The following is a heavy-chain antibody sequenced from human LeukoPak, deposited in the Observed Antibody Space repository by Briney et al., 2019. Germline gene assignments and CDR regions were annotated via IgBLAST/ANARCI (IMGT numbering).Heavy chain of an antibody. CDR3: AKVNGYCSGGSCPGWFDP. Sequence: GRSLRLSCAASGFTFSSCGMHWVRQAPGKGLEWVAVISYDGSNKYYADSVKGRFTISRDNSKNTLYLQMNSLRAEDTAVYYCAKVNGYCSGGSCPGWFDPWGQGTLVTVSS. CDR2: ISYDGSNK. J-gene: IGHJ5*02. CDR1: GFTFSSCG. V-gene: IGHV3-30*18. D-gene: IGHD2-15*01.